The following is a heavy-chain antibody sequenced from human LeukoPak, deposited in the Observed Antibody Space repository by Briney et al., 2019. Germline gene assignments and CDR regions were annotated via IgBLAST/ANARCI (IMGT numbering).Heavy chain of an antibody. Sequence: GGPLRLSCAASGFTFSSFAMRWVRQAPGGGRVWVSAMRGSGGMTYSADSVKGRFTPSRDNSKDTLYLQMNNLRVEDTAIYYCAKGPFFYYDASGYNYFDSWGQGTLVTVSS. V-gene: IGHV3-23*01. CDR1: GFTFSSFA. CDR3: AKGPFFYYDASGYNYFDS. D-gene: IGHD3-22*01. CDR2: MRGSGGMT. J-gene: IGHJ4*02.